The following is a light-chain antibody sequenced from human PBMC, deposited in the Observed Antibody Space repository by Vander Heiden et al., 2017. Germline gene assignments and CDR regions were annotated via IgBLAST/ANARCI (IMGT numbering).Light chain of an antibody. CDR1: NIGRKS. CDR2: EDS. J-gene: IGLJ2*01. Sequence: SYALTPPPSVSVAPGQTARITCGGNNIGRKSVHWYQQKPGQAPVLVVYEDSDRPSGIPERFSGSNSGNTATLTISRVEAGDEADYYCQVWDSSSDHLVFGGGTKLTVL. V-gene: IGLV3-21*02. CDR3: QVWDSSSDHLV.